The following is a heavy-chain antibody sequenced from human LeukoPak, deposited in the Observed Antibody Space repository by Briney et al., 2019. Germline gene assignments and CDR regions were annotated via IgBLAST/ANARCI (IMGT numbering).Heavy chain of an antibody. CDR2: IYYSGST. J-gene: IGHJ6*02. Sequence: PSQTLSLTCTVSGGSISSGDYYWSWIRQPPGKGLEWIGYIYYSGSTYYNPSLKSRVTISVDTSKNQFSLKLSSVTAADTAVYYCARDPGPHYCTNGVCSPRGYYYYGMGVWGQGTTVTVSS. V-gene: IGHV4-30-4*01. CDR1: GGSISSGDYY. CDR3: ARDPGPHYCTNGVCSPRGYYYYGMGV. D-gene: IGHD2-8*01.